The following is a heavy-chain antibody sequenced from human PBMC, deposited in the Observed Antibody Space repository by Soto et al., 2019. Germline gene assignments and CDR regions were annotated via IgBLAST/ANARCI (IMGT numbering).Heavy chain of an antibody. D-gene: IGHD3-10*01. V-gene: IGHV3-66*01. CDR2: VYSGGDA. J-gene: IGHJ4*02. CDR3: ARRYYHDSGSYFDY. Sequence: PGGSLRLSCAASGISVTNNYMNWVRQAPGKGLEWVSVVYSGGDAYYADSVKGRFTISRDTSKNTVYLQMNSLRVEDTAIYYCARRYYHDSGSYFDYWGQGTLVTVSS. CDR1: GISVTNNY.